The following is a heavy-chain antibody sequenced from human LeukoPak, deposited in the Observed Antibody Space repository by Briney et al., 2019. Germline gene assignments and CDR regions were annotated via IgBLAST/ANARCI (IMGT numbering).Heavy chain of an antibody. J-gene: IGHJ4*02. Sequence: ASVKVPCKASGGTFSSYAISWVRQAPGQGLEWMGRIIPMFGTANYAQKFQGRVTITTDESTSTAYMELSSLRSEDTAVYYCAIQSRITVVRGVIITTLDYWGQGTLVTVSS. CDR3: AIQSRITVVRGVIITTLDY. V-gene: IGHV1-69*05. D-gene: IGHD3-10*01. CDR1: GGTFSSYA. CDR2: IIPMFGTA.